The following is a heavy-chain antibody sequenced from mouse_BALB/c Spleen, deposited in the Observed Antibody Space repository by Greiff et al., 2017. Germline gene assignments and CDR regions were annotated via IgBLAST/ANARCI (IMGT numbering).Heavy chain of an antibody. CDR2: INSNGGST. J-gene: IGHJ2*01. Sequence: EVKVVESGGGLVQPGGSLKLSCAASGFTFSSYGMSWVRQTPDKRLELVATINSNGGSTYYPDSVKGRFTISRDNAKNTLYLQMSSLKSEDTAMYYCARDDYDDYFDYWGQGTTLTVSS. V-gene: IGHV5-6-3*01. D-gene: IGHD2-4*01. CDR1: GFTFSSYG. CDR3: ARDDYDDYFDY.